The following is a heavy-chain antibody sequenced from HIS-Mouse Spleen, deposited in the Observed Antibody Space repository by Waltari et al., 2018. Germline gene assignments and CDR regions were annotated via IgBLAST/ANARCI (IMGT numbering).Heavy chain of an antibody. Sequence: EVQLVESGGGLVQPGGSLRLSCAASGLPFIVSVMGRVRQAPGKGLEWVANIKQDGSEKYYVDSVKGRFTISRDNAKNSLYLQMNSLRAEDTAVYYCAREPHYGGNSHFDYWGQGTLVTVSS. CDR1: GLPFIVSV. CDR3: AREPHYGGNSHFDY. V-gene: IGHV3-7*01. D-gene: IGHD4-17*01. J-gene: IGHJ4*02. CDR2: IKQDGSEK.